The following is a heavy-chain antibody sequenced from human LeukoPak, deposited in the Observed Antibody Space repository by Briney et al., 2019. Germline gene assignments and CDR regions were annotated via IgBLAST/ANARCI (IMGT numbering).Heavy chain of an antibody. CDR1: GGSISSSDYY. V-gene: IGHV4-39*01. CDR3: ARLTVEP. CDR2: IYYSGST. D-gene: IGHD4-17*01. Sequence: SETLSLTCTVSGGSISSSDYYWGWIRQAPGKGLEWIGNIYYSGSTYYNPSLKSRVTISVDTSNNQSSLKLSSVTAADTAVYYCARLTVEPWGQGTLVTVSS. J-gene: IGHJ5*02.